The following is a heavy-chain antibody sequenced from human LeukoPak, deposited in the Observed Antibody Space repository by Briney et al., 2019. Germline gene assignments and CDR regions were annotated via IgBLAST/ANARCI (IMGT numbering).Heavy chain of an antibody. J-gene: IGHJ6*02. CDR3: ARGHYGLDV. V-gene: IGHV3-21*05. Sequence: PGGSLRLSCAASGFSFSSYEMNWVRQAPGQGLEWVSYISSRSDYTDNADSVKGRFTISRDNARNSLFLQMNSLRADDTAVYYCARGHYGLDVWGQGTTVTVSS. CDR2: ISSRSDYT. CDR1: GFSFSSYE.